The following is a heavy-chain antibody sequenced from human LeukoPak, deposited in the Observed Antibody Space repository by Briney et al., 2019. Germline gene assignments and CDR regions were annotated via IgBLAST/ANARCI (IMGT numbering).Heavy chain of an antibody. CDR1: GFTFSDYW. CDR3: ARRYFDY. V-gene: IGHV3-7*03. Sequence: GGSLRLSCAASGFTFSDYWMSWVRQAPGKGLEWVANIKQDGSEKYYVDSVKGRFTISRDNAKNSLYLQMNSLRAEDTAVYYCARRYFDYWGQGTLDTVSS. CDR2: IKQDGSEK. J-gene: IGHJ4*02.